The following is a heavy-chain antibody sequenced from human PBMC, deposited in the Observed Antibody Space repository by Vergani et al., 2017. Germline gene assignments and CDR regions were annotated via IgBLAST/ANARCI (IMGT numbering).Heavy chain of an antibody. CDR1: GGSFSAYH. V-gene: IGHV4-34*01. Sequence: QVQVQQWGAGLLKPSETLSLTCAVYGGSFSAYHWTWIRQSPGKGLEWIGDINHSGRTNYNPSLKSRVTISLDTSKRQFSLKLRSVTAADTAVYYCARVTRFSDPHNYYYYYYMDVWGRGTTVTVSS. CDR3: ARVTRFSDPHNYYYYYYMDV. CDR2: INHSGRT. J-gene: IGHJ6*03. D-gene: IGHD1/OR15-1a*01.